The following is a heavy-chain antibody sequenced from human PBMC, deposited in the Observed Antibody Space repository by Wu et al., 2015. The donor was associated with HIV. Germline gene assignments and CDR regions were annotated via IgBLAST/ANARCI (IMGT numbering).Heavy chain of an antibody. J-gene: IGHJ6*03. CDR2: ILPNTDAT. CDR3: ARDALFCSSHTCYYYYYYMDV. CDR1: EYSFSIYY. D-gene: IGHD2-2*01. V-gene: IGHV1-2*02. Sequence: QVHLVQSGAEVKEPGASVKISCKTEYSFSIYYMHWVRQAPGQGLEWMGWILPNTDATKYAPRFQGRVTMTRDTSISTAYMELTRLTSDDTAVYYCARDALFCSSHTCYYYYYYMDVWGVGTTVTVSS.